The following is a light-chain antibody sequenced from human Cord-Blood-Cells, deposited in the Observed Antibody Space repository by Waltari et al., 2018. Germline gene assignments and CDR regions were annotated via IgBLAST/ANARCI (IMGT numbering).Light chain of an antibody. CDR2: LGS. Sequence: DIVMTQYPLSLPVTPGLQASISCRSGQSLLHSNGYNYLDWYLKKPGQSPQLLIYLGSNRASGVPDRFSGSGSGTDFTLKISRVEAEDVGVYYCMQALQTPWTFGQGTKVEIK. CDR3: MQALQTPWT. V-gene: IGKV2-28*01. CDR1: QSLLHSNGYNY. J-gene: IGKJ1*01.